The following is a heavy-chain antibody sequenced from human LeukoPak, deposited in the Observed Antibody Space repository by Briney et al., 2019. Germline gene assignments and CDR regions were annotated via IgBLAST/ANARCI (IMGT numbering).Heavy chain of an antibody. CDR1: GYTFTGYY. CDR2: INPKSGGT. Sequence: GASVKVSCKASGYTFTGYYIHWVRQAPGQGLEWMGWINPKSGGTNDAQKFQGRVTMTRDTSISTAYMELSRLRSDDTAVYYCARERAYCSSTSCYPEDWFDPWGQGTLVTVSS. J-gene: IGHJ5*02. V-gene: IGHV1-2*02. CDR3: ARERAYCSSTSCYPEDWFDP. D-gene: IGHD2-2*01.